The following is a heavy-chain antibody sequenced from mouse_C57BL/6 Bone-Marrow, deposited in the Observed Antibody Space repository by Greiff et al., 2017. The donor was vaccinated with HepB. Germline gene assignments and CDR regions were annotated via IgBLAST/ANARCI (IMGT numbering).Heavy chain of an antibody. D-gene: IGHD2-1*01. CDR1: GYTLTSYW. CDR3: AREELPHYFDY. J-gene: IGHJ2*01. CDR2: IYPGSGST. V-gene: IGHV1-55*01. Sequence: QVQLQQPGAELVKPGASVKMSCKASGYTLTSYWITWVKQRPGQGLEWIGDIYPGSGSTNYNEKFKSKATLTVDTASSTAYMQRSSLTSEDSAVYYCAREELPHYFDYWGQGTTLTVSS.